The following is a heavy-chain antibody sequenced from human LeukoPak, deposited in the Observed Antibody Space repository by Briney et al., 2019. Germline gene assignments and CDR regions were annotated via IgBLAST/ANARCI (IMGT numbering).Heavy chain of an antibody. CDR3: ARDITTDGARKLDC. V-gene: IGHV4-34*01. Sequence: SETLSLTCAVYGGSFSGYYWSWIRQPPGKGLEWIGEINHSGSTNYNPSLKSRVTMSLDKSKNQFSLKLNSVTAADTAVYYCARDITTDGARKLDCWGQGTLVPSPQ. D-gene: IGHD1-14*01. CDR1: GGSFSGYY. CDR2: INHSGST. J-gene: IGHJ4*02.